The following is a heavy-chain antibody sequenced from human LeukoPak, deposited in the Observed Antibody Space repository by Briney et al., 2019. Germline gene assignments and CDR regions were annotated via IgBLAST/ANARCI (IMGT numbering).Heavy chain of an antibody. CDR2: IRSKANSYAT. D-gene: IGHD6-19*01. Sequence: GGSLRLSCAASGYTFSGSAMHWVRQASGKGLEWVGRIRSKANSYATAYAASVKGRFTISRDDSKNTAYLQMNSLKTEDTAVYYCTLSSGWYGGDYWGQGTLVTVSS. V-gene: IGHV3-73*01. CDR3: TLSSGWYGGDY. CDR1: GYTFSGSA. J-gene: IGHJ4*02.